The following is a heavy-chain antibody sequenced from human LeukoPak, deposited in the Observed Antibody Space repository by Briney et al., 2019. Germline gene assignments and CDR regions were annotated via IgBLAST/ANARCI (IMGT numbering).Heavy chain of an antibody. CDR1: GGTFSSYA. J-gene: IGHJ5*02. CDR2: IIPIFGRA. V-gene: IGHV1-69*05. Sequence: ASVKVSCKASGGTFSSYAISWVRQAPGQGLEWMGRIIPIFGRANYAQKFQGRVTITTDESTSTAYMELSSLRSEDTAVYYCARVLPAYDYVWGSYRTHVNWFDPWGQGTLVTVSS. D-gene: IGHD3-16*02. CDR3: ARVLPAYDYVWGSYRTHVNWFDP.